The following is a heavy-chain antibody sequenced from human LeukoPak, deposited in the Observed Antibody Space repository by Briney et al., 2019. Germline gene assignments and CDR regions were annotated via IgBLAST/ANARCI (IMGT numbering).Heavy chain of an antibody. CDR2: LSSGRSP. V-gene: IGHV3-69-1*01. CDR3: ARQLGYCAAGTCYFDS. J-gene: IGHJ4*01. D-gene: IGHD2-8*02. CDR1: GFAISTYA. Sequence: GGSLRLSCAASGFAISTYAMAWVRQAPGKGLEWVSSLSSGRSPSYSDSLEGRLTMSSDNARNTLYLQMDNLRGEDTAMYYCARQLGYCAAGTCYFDSWGHGTQVTVSS.